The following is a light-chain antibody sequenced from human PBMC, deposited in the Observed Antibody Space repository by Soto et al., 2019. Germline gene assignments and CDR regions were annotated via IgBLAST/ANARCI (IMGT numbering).Light chain of an antibody. CDR2: GAS. CDR3: QQYGSSPKT. V-gene: IGKV3-20*01. Sequence: EIVLTQSPGTLSLSPGEGATLSCRASQTVPSRYVAWYQQKPGQAPRLLIYGASTRATGIPDRFSGSGSGTYFILTIDRLEPEDFAVYYCQQYGSSPKTFGGGTKVEIK. J-gene: IGKJ4*01. CDR1: QTVPSRY.